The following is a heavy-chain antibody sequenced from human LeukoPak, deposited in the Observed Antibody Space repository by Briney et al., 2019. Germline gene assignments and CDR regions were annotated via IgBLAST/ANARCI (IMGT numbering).Heavy chain of an antibody. CDR1: GFTFSNYS. V-gene: IGHV3-48*02. D-gene: IGHD5-12*01. J-gene: IGHJ4*02. CDR2: ISTRSGTI. CDR3: ARDRGGYEFFDS. Sequence: GGSLRLSCAASGFTFSNYSMNWVRQAPGKGLEWVSYISTRSGTIYYTDSMKGRFTISRDNAKNSLYLQMNSLRDEDTAVYYCARDRGGYEFFDSWGQGILVTVSS.